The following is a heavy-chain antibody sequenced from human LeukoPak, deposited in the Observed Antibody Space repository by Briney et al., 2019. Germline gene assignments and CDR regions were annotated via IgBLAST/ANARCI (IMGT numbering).Heavy chain of an antibody. CDR2: ISYDGSNK. J-gene: IGHJ4*02. D-gene: IGHD3-22*01. CDR3: AREYDSSGYYAPFDY. CDR1: GFTYSSYA. V-gene: IGHV3-30*01. Sequence: PGGSLRLSCAASGFTYSSYAMHWVRQAPGKGLKWVAVISYDGSNKYYADSVKGRFTISRDNSKNTLYLQMNSLRAEDTAVYYCAREYDSSGYYAPFDYWGQGTLVTVSS.